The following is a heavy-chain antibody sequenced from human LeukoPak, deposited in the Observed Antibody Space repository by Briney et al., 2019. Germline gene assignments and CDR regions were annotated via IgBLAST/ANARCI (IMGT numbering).Heavy chain of an antibody. CDR3: ARDSPSRDSSDYMDV. Sequence: GRSLRLSCAASRHTFSNNGMHWVRQAPGKGLEWVAVFPFDGSNKYYADSVKGRFTISRDNSKNTLYLQMNSLRPEDTAVYYCARDSPSRDSSDYMDVWGKGTTVTVSS. CDR1: RHTFSNNG. CDR2: FPFDGSNK. V-gene: IGHV3-30*05. J-gene: IGHJ6*03. D-gene: IGHD6-6*01.